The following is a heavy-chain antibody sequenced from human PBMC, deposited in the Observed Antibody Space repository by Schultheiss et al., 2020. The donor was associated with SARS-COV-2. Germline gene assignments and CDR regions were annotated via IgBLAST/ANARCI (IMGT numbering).Heavy chain of an antibody. V-gene: IGHV3-23*01. CDR3: ARDGRYCSSTSCYLAHAPGWFDP. D-gene: IGHD2-2*01. J-gene: IGHJ5*02. CDR1: GFTFSSYA. CDR2: IGGSGGIT. Sequence: GESLKISCAASGFTFSSYAMNWVRQAPGKGLEWVSGIGGSGGITYYAVSVRGRFTISRDNFKNTLYLQMNSLRAEDTAVYYCARDGRYCSSTSCYLAHAPGWFDPWGQGTLVTVSS.